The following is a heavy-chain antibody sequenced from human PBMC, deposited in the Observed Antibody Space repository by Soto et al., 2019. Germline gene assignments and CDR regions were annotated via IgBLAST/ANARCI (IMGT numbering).Heavy chain of an antibody. CDR1: GFDFRSYG. Sequence: GGSLRLSCTASGFDFRSYGIHWVRQAPGRGLEWVAAASYDGSETYYADSAKGRFAVSKEISKNTAFLQMNALRHEDTAVYFCVRDSGWPILNFDSWGQGTLVTVSS. V-gene: IGHV3-30*03. J-gene: IGHJ4*02. CDR3: VRDSGWPILNFDS. D-gene: IGHD3-10*01. CDR2: ASYDGSET.